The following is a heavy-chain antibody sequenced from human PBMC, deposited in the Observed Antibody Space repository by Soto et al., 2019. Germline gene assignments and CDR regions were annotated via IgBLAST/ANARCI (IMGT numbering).Heavy chain of an antibody. J-gene: IGHJ4*02. CDR1: GFTFGSYS. Sequence: GGSLRLSCAASGFTFGSYSMNWVRQAPGKGLEWLSHIDTRSSSIYYADSVKGRFTVSRDNAKNSLLLQMNSLRDEDTAVYYCVRDHCGADCSLDFCGKGSLVT. CDR3: VRDHCGADCSLDF. CDR2: IDTRSSSI. V-gene: IGHV3-48*02. D-gene: IGHD2-21*02.